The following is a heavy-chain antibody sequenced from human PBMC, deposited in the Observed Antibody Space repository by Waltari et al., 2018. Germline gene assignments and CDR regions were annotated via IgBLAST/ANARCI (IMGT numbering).Heavy chain of an antibody. Sequence: EVQLVQSGAEVKKPGATVKISCKVSGYTFTDYYMPWVQQAPGKGLEWMGLVDPEDGETIYAEKFQGRVTITANTSTDTAYMELSSLRSEDTAVYYCARGRPDYIWGSYRYAIDYWGQGTLVTVSS. J-gene: IGHJ4*02. D-gene: IGHD3-16*02. V-gene: IGHV1-69-2*01. CDR2: VDPEDGET. CDR1: GYTFTDYY. CDR3: ARGRPDYIWGSYRYAIDY.